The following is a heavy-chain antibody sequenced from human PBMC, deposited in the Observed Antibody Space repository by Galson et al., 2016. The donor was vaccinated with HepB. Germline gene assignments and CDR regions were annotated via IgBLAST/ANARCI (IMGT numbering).Heavy chain of an antibody. D-gene: IGHD6-13*01. V-gene: IGHV3-23*01. J-gene: IGHJ4*02. CDR3: AKGKNIAAAGPFDY. Sequence: LEWISSITGSTAGPYYADSVQGRFTISRDNSKNTLYLQMNRLRDDDTAVYYCAKGKNIAAAGPFDYWGQGTLVTVSS. CDR2: ITGSTAGP.